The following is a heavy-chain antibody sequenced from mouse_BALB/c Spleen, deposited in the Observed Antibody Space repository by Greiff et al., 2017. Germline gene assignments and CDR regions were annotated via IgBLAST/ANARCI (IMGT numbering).Heavy chain of an antibody. CDR3: ARWAPITTVVAHYFDY. CDR2: ISSGGGNT. CDR1: GFTFSSYT. V-gene: IGHV5-9*03. J-gene: IGHJ2*01. Sequence: EVKVVESGGGLVKPGGSLKLSCAASGFTFSSYTMSWVRQTPEKRLEWVATISSGGGNTYYPDSVKGRFTISRDNAKNNLYLQMSSLRSEDTALYYCARWAPITTVVAHYFDYWGQGTTLTVSS. D-gene: IGHD1-1*01.